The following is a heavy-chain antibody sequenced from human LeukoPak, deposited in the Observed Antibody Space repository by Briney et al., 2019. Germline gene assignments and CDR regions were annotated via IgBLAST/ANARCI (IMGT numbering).Heavy chain of an antibody. CDR1: GFTLSSLW. Sequence: PGGSLRLSCAASGFTLSSLWMSWVRQAPGKGLEWVANIKEDGSEKYYVDSVKGRFTISRDNTENSLFLQMNSLRAEDTAVYYCVRGGARDGYFYGGQGALVTVSS. J-gene: IGHJ4*02. D-gene: IGHD6-25*01. CDR3: VRGGARDGYFY. V-gene: IGHV3-7*05. CDR2: IKEDGSEK.